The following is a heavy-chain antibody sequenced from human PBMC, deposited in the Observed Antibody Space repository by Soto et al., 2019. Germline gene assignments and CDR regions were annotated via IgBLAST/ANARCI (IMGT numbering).Heavy chain of an antibody. D-gene: IGHD3-10*01. V-gene: IGHV1-69*01. CDR2: VSPPFRTS. Sequence: QVQLVQSGAEVKKPGSSVKVSCKTSGVSFNNNGIGWVRQAPGHGLEWMGGVSPPFRTSNYARKFQGRISITADASTGTVNMELRSLTSEDTVQYYCARVLYYGSGSYSPYGMDVWGQGTTVTVSS. CDR1: GVSFNNNG. CDR3: ARVLYYGSGSYSPYGMDV. J-gene: IGHJ6*02.